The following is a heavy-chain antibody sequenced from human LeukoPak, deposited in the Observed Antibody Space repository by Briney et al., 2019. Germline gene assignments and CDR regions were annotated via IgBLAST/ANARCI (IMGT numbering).Heavy chain of an antibody. CDR3: ARDRGLDYYGSGSYYDY. D-gene: IGHD3-10*01. CDR1: GGTFSSYA. CDR2: IIPIFGTA. V-gene: IGHV1-69*13. Sequence: GASVKVSCKASGGTFSSYAISWVRQAPGQGLEWMGGIIPIFGTANYAQKFQGRVTITADESTSTAYMELSSLRSEDTAVYYCARDRGLDYYGSGSYYDYWGQGTLVTVSS. J-gene: IGHJ4*02.